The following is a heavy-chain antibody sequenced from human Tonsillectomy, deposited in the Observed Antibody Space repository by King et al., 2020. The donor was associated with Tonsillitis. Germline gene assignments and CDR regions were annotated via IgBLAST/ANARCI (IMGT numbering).Heavy chain of an antibody. J-gene: IGHJ3*02. CDR3: ARASITGI. Sequence: VQLVESGGGLVQPGGSLRLSCAASGFTFSSYWMNWVRQAPGKGLEWVANIKQDESEKYYVDSVKGRFTISRDNAKNSLHLHMNSLRVEDTAVYYCARASITGIWGQGTMVTVSS. CDR1: GFTFSSYW. CDR2: IKQDESEK. V-gene: IGHV3-7*01. D-gene: IGHD1-20*01.